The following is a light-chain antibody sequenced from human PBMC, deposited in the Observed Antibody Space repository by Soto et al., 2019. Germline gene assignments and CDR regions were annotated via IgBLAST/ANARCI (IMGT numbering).Light chain of an antibody. J-gene: IGKJ2*01. CDR1: QSISSW. CDR3: QQYNSYST. V-gene: IGKV1-5*03. Sequence: DIPMTQSPSTLSASVGDRVTITCRASQSISSWLAWYQQKPGKAPKLLIYKASSLESAVPSRFSGRGSGTAFTLTISSLQPDDFATYYCQQYNSYSTFGQGTKLEIK. CDR2: KAS.